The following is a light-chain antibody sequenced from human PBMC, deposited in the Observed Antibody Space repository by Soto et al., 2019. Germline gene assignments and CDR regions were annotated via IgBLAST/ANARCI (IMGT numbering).Light chain of an antibody. CDR3: QQYNTYWT. CDR2: DAS. CDR1: QNVNNW. J-gene: IGKJ1*01. V-gene: IGKV1-5*01. Sequence: DIQMTQFPSALSASVGDRVTITCRASQNVNNWLAWYQHKPGKAPQLLIYDASVLESGVPSRFSGSGSGTEFTLAINDLQSDDFATYYCQQYNTYWTFGPGTKVEVE.